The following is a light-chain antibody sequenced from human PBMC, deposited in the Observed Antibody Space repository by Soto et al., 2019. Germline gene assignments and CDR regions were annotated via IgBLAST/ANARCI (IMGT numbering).Light chain of an antibody. CDR2: GAS. CDR1: QSVSSSY. Sequence: EIVLTQSPGTLSLSPGERATLSCRASQSVSSSYLAWYQQKPGQAPRLLIYGASSRATGLPDRFSGSGSGRDFTLTISILEAEDLAVYCCHQYGRSPRTFGQGTKLAIK. J-gene: IGKJ2*01. CDR3: HQYGRSPRT. V-gene: IGKV3-20*01.